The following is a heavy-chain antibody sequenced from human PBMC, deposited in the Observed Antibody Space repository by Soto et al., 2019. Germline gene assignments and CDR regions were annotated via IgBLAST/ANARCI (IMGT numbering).Heavy chain of an antibody. D-gene: IGHD2-15*01. J-gene: IGHJ4*02. CDR3: ARRIYGVNDY. CDR1: GGSVSGYY. CDR2: INYSGSP. V-gene: IGHV4-59*02. Sequence: SETLSLTCTVSGGSVSGYYWSWIRQPPGKGLEWIGYINYSGSPNYNPSLKSRVNSSVDTSKNQFSLRLISVTAADTAVYFCARRIYGVNDYWGRGTLVTVSS.